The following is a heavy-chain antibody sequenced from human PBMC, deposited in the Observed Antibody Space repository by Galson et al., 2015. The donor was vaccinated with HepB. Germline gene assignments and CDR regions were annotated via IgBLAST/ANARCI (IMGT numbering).Heavy chain of an antibody. CDR2: INVGNGNT. V-gene: IGHV1-3*01. CDR1: GYTFSNYA. J-gene: IGHJ3*02. D-gene: IGHD1-26*01. Sequence: SVKVSCKASGYTFSNYAMHWVRQAPGQRLEWMGWINVGNGNTKYSQKFQGRVTITRDTSASTAYMELSSLRSEDTAVYFCARGWGDAFDIWGQGTMVTVSS. CDR3: ARGWGDAFDI.